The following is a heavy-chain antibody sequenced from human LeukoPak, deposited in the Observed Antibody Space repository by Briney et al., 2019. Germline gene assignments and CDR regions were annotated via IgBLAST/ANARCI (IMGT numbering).Heavy chain of an antibody. D-gene: IGHD1-26*01. CDR3: ARFLRVTGTYHFDF. V-gene: IGHV4-59*01. CDR2: IYYSGST. CDR1: GGSISSYY. Sequence: SETLSLTCTVSGGSISSYYWSWIRQPPGKGLEWIGYIYYSGSTNYNPSLKSRVTISLDTSKNQFSLKLTSVTAADTAVYYCARFLRVTGTYHFDFWGQGSLVTASS. J-gene: IGHJ4*02.